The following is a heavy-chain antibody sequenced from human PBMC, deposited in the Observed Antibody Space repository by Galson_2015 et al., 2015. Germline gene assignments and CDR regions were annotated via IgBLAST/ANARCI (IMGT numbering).Heavy chain of an antibody. CDR3: ARGQDCSSTSCYIFDY. D-gene: IGHD2-2*02. J-gene: IGHJ4*02. CDR2: IYPGDSDT. Sequence: QSGAEVTKPGESLKISCTGSGSSFTSYWVGWVRQMPGKGLEWMGIIYPGDSDTRYSPSFQGQVTISADKSISTAYLQWSSLKASDTAMYYCARGQDCSSTSCYIFDYWGQGTLVTVSS. V-gene: IGHV5-51*03. CDR1: GSSFTSYW.